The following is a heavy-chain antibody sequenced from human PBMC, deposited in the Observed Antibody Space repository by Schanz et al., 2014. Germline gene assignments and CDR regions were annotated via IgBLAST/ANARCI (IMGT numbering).Heavy chain of an antibody. J-gene: IGHJ3*02. CDR3: ARGTRERVLLRSWPSAFDI. V-gene: IGHV4-34*10. Sequence: QVQLQASGPGLLKPSETLSLTCAVYGGSFSGYYWSWIRQPPGKGLEWIGEINQSGTTIYNPPHKSRVTMPVDPSTIQIALKLRSVTAADTAVYYCARGTRERVLLRSWPSAFDIWGQGTMVTVSS. CDR1: GGSFSGYY. CDR2: INQSGTT. D-gene: IGHD3-10*02.